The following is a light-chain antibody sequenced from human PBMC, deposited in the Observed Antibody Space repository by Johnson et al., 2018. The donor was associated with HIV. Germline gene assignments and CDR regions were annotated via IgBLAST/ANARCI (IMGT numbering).Light chain of an antibody. Sequence: QSVLTQSPSVSAAPGQKVTISCSGSNSNIGHNYVSWYQQLPGTAPKLLIYDNNKRPSGIPDRFSGSKSGTSATLAITGLQTGDEADYYCGTWDSSLSVLYVFGTGTKVTVL. J-gene: IGLJ1*01. CDR3: GTWDSSLSVLYV. V-gene: IGLV1-51*01. CDR1: NSNIGHNY. CDR2: DNN.